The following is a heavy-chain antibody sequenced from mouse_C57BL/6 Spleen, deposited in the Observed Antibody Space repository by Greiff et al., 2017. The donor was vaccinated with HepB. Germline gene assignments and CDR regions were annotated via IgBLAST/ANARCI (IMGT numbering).Heavy chain of an antibody. Sequence: QVQLKESDAELVKPGASVKISCKVSGYTFTDHTIHWMKQRPEQGLEWIGYIYPRDGSTKYNEKFKGKATLTADKSSSTAYMQLNSLTSEDSAVYFCARWPTWDGYYYYAMDYWGQGTSVTVSS. J-gene: IGHJ4*01. V-gene: IGHV1-78*01. CDR2: IYPRDGST. D-gene: IGHD2-3*01. CDR1: GYTFTDHT. CDR3: ARWPTWDGYYYYAMDY.